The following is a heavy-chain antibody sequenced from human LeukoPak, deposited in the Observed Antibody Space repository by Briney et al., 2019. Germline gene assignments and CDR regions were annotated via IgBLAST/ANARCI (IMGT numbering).Heavy chain of an antibody. Sequence: SETLSLTCAVYGGSFSGYYWSWIRQPPGKGLEWIGEINHSRSTNYNPSLKSRVTISVDTSKNQFSLKLSSVTAADTAVYYCARGQSSGRYGFDYWGQGTLVTVSS. D-gene: IGHD6-19*01. CDR2: INHSRST. CDR3: ARGQSSGRYGFDY. CDR1: GGSFSGYY. V-gene: IGHV4-34*01. J-gene: IGHJ4*02.